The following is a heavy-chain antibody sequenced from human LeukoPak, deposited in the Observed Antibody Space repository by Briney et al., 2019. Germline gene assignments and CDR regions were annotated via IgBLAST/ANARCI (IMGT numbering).Heavy chain of an antibody. J-gene: IGHJ3*02. CDR3: ARRGQQLRAFDI. D-gene: IGHD6-13*01. CDR1: GFTFSIYA. Sequence: NPGGSLRLSCAASGFTFSIYAMSWVRQAPGKGLEWVSSISRSSSYIYYAGSVKGRFTISRDNAKNSLSLQMNSLRAEDTAVYYCARRGQQLRAFDIWGQGTMVTVSS. CDR2: ISRSSSYI. V-gene: IGHV3-21*01.